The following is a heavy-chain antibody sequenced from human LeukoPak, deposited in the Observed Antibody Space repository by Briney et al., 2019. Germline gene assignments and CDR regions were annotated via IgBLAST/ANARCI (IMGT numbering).Heavy chain of an antibody. J-gene: IGHJ4*02. Sequence: ASVKVSCKASGFTFTDYYMHWVRQAPGQGLEWMGRIIPILGIANYAQKFQGRVTTTADKSTSTAYMELSSLRSEDTAVYYCARDTPNYGDFDYWGQGTLVTVSS. D-gene: IGHD4-17*01. CDR2: IIPILGIA. CDR1: GFTFTDYY. V-gene: IGHV1-69*04. CDR3: ARDTPNYGDFDY.